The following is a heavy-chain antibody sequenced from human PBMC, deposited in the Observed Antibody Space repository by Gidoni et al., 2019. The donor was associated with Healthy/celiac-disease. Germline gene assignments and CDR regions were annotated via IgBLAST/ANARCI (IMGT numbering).Heavy chain of an antibody. CDR3: ARESIAAAGTFERVNWFDP. Sequence: QVQLVESGEGVVQPGRSLRLSCAASGFTLSSYGMHWVRQAPGKGLEWVAVIWYDGSNKYYADSVKGRFTISRDNSKNTLYLQMNSLRAEDTAVYYCARESIAAAGTFERVNWFDPWGQGTLVTVSS. V-gene: IGHV3-33*01. J-gene: IGHJ5*02. D-gene: IGHD6-13*01. CDR1: GFTLSSYG. CDR2: IWYDGSNK.